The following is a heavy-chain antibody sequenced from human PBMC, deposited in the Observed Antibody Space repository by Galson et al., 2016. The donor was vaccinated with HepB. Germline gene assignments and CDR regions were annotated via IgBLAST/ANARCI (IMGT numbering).Heavy chain of an antibody. CDR2: ISNDGSKK. V-gene: IGHV3-30-3*01. J-gene: IGHJ4*02. Sequence: SLRLSCAASGFPFSSHTMHWVRQAPGKGLEWVAVISNDGSKKNYANSVKGQFTISRDNSKNTLYLQMSSLRVVDTAAYYCARDNYSYGNFFDYWGQGTLVTVSS. D-gene: IGHD5-18*01. CDR1: GFPFSSHT. CDR3: ARDNYSYGNFFDY.